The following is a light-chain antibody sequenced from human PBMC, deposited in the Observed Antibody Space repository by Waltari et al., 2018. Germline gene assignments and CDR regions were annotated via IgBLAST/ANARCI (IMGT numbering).Light chain of an antibody. CDR1: SSDVGGYNY. CDR2: EVN. CDR3: SSYAGSIGV. J-gene: IGLJ1*01. V-gene: IGLV2-8*01. Sequence: QSALTQPPSASGSPGQSVTISCTGTSSDVGGYNYVSWYHQHPGKAPKPMVYEVNTRPSGVPDRFSGSKAGKTASLTVAGLQAEDEADYYCSSYAGSIGVFGTGTKVTVL.